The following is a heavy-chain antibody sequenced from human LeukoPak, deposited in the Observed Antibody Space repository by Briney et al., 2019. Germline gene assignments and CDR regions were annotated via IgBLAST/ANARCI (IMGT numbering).Heavy chain of an antibody. V-gene: IGHV3-23*01. CDR1: GFTFSSYA. CDR3: AKPGDFGWYFDY. D-gene: IGHD3-9*01. CDR2: ISGSGGST. Sequence: PGGSLRLSCAASGFTFSSYAMSWVRQAPGKGLEWVSDISGSGGSTYYADSVKGRFTISRDNSKNTLYLQMNSLRAEDTAVYYCAKPGDFGWYFDYWGQGTLVTVSS. J-gene: IGHJ4*02.